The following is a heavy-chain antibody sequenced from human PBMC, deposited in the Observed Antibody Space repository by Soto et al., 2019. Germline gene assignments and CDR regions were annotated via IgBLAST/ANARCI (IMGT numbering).Heavy chain of an antibody. V-gene: IGHV4-30-2*01. J-gene: IGHJ5*02. CDR1: GGSISSGGYS. Sequence: QLQLQESGSGLVKPSQTLSLTCAVSGGSISSGGYSWSWIRQPPGKGLEWIGYIYHSGSTYYNPSLQTRVTISVDRSKNQFSLKLSSVTAADTAVYYCARVAYYGGDCKRGFAPWGQGTLVTVSS. CDR2: IYHSGST. CDR3: ARVAYYGGDCKRGFAP. D-gene: IGHD2-21*02.